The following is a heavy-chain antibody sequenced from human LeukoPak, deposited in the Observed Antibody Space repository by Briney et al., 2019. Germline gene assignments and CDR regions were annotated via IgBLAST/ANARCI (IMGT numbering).Heavy chain of an antibody. CDR3: ASVYDSSGYYPF. CDR2: INHSGST. Sequence: PSETLSLTCAVYGGSFSGYYCSWIRQPPGKGLEWIGEINHSGSTNYNPSLKSRVTISVDTSKNQFSLKLSSVTAADTAVYYCASVYDSSGYYPFWGQGTLVTVSS. CDR1: GGSFSGYY. D-gene: IGHD3-22*01. V-gene: IGHV4-34*01. J-gene: IGHJ4*02.